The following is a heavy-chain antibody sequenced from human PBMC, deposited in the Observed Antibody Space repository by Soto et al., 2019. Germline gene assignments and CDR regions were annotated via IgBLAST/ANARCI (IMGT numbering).Heavy chain of an antibody. CDR1: GFTFRTYA. V-gene: IGHV3-23*01. J-gene: IGHJ4*02. CDR3: AKIPTGSGSSKFDY. D-gene: IGHD3-10*01. Sequence: GALRLSCAASGFTFRTYAMNWVRQAPEKGLEWISAISGSGSFTHYADSVRGRFTISRDNSQNQLYLQMNNLRGDDTAMYYCAKIPTGSGSSKFDYWGQGIQVTVSS. CDR2: ISGSGSFT.